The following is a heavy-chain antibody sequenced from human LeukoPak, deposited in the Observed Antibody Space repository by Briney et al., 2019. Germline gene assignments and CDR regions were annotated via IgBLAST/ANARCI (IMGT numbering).Heavy chain of an antibody. V-gene: IGHV3-53*01. J-gene: IGHJ4*02. CDR2: IYSGGST. Sequence: QPGGSLRLSCAASGFTVSSNYMSWVRQAPGKGLEWVSVIYSGGSTYYADSVKGRFTISRDNSKDTLYLQMNSLRAEDTAVYYCARGSVITLRPDYWGQGTLVTVSS. D-gene: IGHD3-22*01. CDR1: GFTVSSNY. CDR3: ARGSVITLRPDY.